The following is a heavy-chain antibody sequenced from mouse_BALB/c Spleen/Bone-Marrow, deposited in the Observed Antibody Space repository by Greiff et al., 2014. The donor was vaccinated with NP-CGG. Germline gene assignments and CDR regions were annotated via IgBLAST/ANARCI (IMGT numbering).Heavy chain of an antibody. CDR1: GFTFSSFG. CDR2: ISSGSSTI. Sequence: DVQLVESGGGLVQPGGSRKLSCAASGFTFSSFGMHWVRQAPERGLEWVAYISSGSSTIFYAYTVKGRFTISRDNPKNTLFLQMTSLRSEDTAMYYCTRGGNWEDFDYWGQGTTLTVSS. J-gene: IGHJ2*01. V-gene: IGHV5-17*02. CDR3: TRGGNWEDFDY. D-gene: IGHD4-1*01.